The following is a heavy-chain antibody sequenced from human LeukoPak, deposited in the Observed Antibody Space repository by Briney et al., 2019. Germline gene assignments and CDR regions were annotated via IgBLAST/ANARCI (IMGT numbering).Heavy chain of an antibody. J-gene: IGHJ2*01. D-gene: IGHD6-13*01. CDR3: ARAAYSSTWYSRYFDL. V-gene: IGHV3-13*01. Sequence: GGSLVQPGGSLRLSCATSGFTFRSYDMHWVRQATGKGLEWVSGIGTAGEIYYPGSAKGRFTISRENAKNSLYLQMNSLRAGDTAVYYCARAAYSSTWYSRYFDLWGRGTLVTVSS. CDR2: IGTAGEI. CDR1: GFTFRSYD.